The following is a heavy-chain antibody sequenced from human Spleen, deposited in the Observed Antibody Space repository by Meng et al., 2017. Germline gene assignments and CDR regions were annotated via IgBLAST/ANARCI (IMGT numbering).Heavy chain of an antibody. J-gene: IGHJ4*02. D-gene: IGHD6-19*01. Sequence: QVQLQESGPGLVKPSQTLSLTCTVSGGSISSGDYYWSWIRQHPGKGLEWIGFIYYSGTTYYNPSLKSRVSISVDTSKNQFSLKLSSVTAADTAVYYCARGSTGWSTDYDYWGQGTLVTVSS. CDR2: IYYSGTT. CDR1: GGSISSGDYY. V-gene: IGHV4-31*03. CDR3: ARGSTGWSTDYDY.